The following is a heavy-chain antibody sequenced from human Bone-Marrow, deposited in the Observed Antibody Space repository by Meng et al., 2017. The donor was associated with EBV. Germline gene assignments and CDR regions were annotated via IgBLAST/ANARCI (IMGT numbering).Heavy chain of an antibody. CDR2: INAGNGNT. CDR3: ARGQHDYAFDY. J-gene: IGHJ4*02. V-gene: IGHV1-3*01. D-gene: IGHD4-17*01. Sequence: QDQVVASGDEVQKHGASWKVSCRVSGYTFTSTSFAIHWVRQAPGQRLEWMGWINAGNGNTKYSQNFQGRVTITRDTSATTVHMELRSLRSEDTAVYYCARGQHDYAFDYWGQGTLVTVSS. CDR1: GYTFTSTSFA.